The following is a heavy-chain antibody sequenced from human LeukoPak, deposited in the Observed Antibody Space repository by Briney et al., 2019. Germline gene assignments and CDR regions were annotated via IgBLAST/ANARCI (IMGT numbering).Heavy chain of an antibody. CDR1: GFTFSSYA. J-gene: IGHJ6*02. CDR3: ARVPAVRGVIDYYYGMDV. Sequence: GGSLRLSCAASGFTFSSYAMHWVRQAPGKGLEWVANIKQDGSEKYYVDSVKGRFTISRDNAKDSLYLQMNSLRVEDTAVYYRARVPAVRGVIDYYYGMDVWGQGTTVTVSS. D-gene: IGHD3-10*01. CDR2: IKQDGSEK. V-gene: IGHV3-7*01.